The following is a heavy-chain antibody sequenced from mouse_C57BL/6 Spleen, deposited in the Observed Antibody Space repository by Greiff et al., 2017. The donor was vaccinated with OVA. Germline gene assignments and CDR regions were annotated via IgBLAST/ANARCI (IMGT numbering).Heavy chain of an antibody. Sequence: VQLQQPGAELVRPGTSVKLSCKASGYTFTSYWMHWVKQRPGQGLEWIGVIDPSDSYTNYNQKFKGKATLTVDTSSSTAYMQLSSLTSEDSAVYYCARGEIYWGQGTLVTVSA. J-gene: IGHJ3*01. CDR2: IDPSDSYT. V-gene: IGHV1-59*01. CDR1: GYTFTSYW. CDR3: ARGEIY.